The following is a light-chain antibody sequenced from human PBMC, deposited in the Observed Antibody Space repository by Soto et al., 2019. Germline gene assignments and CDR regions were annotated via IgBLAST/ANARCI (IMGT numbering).Light chain of an antibody. CDR2: EVS. Sequence: QSALTQPPSASESPGQSVTISCTGTSSDVGGYNYVSWYQQHPGKAPKLMIYEVSKRPSGVPDRFSGSKSGNTASLTVSGLQAEDEADYYCSSYAGSNIVVFGGGTKLTVL. CDR1: SSDVGGYNY. J-gene: IGLJ2*01. V-gene: IGLV2-8*01. CDR3: SSYAGSNIVV.